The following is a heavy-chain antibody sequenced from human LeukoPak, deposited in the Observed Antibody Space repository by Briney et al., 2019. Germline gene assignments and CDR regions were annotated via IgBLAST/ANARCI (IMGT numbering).Heavy chain of an antibody. D-gene: IGHD5-12*01. J-gene: IGHJ4*02. V-gene: IGHV3-21*01. CDR3: ARESSSGYSGYDPVAFDY. CDR2: ISSTSNYI. CDR1: GFNFNTYS. Sequence: GGSLRLSCAVSGFNFNTYSMNWVRQAPGKGPEWVSSISSTSNYIYYAESVKGRFAVSRDNAKNSLYLQMNSLRADDTAVYYCARESSSGYSGYDPVAFDYWGQGTLVTVSS.